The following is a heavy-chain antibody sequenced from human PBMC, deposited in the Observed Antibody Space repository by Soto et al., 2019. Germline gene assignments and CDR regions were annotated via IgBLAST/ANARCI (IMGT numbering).Heavy chain of an antibody. D-gene: IGHD3-3*01. CDR3: ARTQHDFWSGYSTFKLLYYGMDV. CDR1: GGTFSSYA. J-gene: IGHJ6*02. Sequence: GASVKVSCKASGGTFSSYAISWVRQAPGQGLEWMGGIIPIFGTANYAQKFQGRVTITADESTSTAYMELSSLRSEDTAVYYCARTQHDFWSGYSTFKLLYYGMDVWGQGTTVTVSS. V-gene: IGHV1-69*13. CDR2: IIPIFGTA.